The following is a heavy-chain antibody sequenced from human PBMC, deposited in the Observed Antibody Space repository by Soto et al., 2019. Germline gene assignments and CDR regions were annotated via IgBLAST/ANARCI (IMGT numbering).Heavy chain of an antibody. CDR3: AKLLRPGLQFFDF. D-gene: IGHD4-4*01. CDR1: GFTFSDYA. Sequence: VQLLESGGGLVQPGGSLRLSCAASGFTFSDYAMSWVRQAPGKGLDWVSAISSSGDHTFYADSVKGRFTISRDNSKNTLYLQVNSLRAEDTAVYYCAKLLRPGLQFFDFWGQGTRVTVSS. V-gene: IGHV3-23*01. J-gene: IGHJ4*02. CDR2: ISSSGDHT.